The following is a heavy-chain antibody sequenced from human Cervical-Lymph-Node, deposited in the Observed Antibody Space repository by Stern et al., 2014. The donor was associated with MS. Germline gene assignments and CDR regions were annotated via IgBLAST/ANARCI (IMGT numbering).Heavy chain of an antibody. D-gene: IGHD1-26*01. V-gene: IGHV3-30*18. CDR2: ISYDGSNK. J-gene: IGHJ6*02. CDR3: AKGDSGSYYYYYGMDV. Sequence: VQLVESGGGVVQPGRSLRLSCAASGFTFSSYGMHWVRQAPGKGRPWPPLISYDGSNKYYADSVKGRFTISRDNSKNTLYLQMNSLRAEDTAVYYCAKGDSGSYYYYYGMDVWGQGTTVTVSS. CDR1: GFTFSSYG.